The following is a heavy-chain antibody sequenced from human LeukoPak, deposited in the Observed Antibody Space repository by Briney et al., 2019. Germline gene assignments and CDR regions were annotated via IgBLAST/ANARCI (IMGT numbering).Heavy chain of an antibody. D-gene: IGHD3-10*01. Sequence: GGSLRLSCAASGFTXSSYTMNWVRQAPGKGLEWVSSISSSSSYIYYADSVKGRFTISRDNAENSLYLQMNSLRVEDTAVYYCARDPHYYGSGSLLGHFDYWGQGTLVTVSS. J-gene: IGHJ4*02. V-gene: IGHV3-21*01. CDR1: GFTXSSYT. CDR3: ARDPHYYGSGSLLGHFDY. CDR2: ISSSSSYI.